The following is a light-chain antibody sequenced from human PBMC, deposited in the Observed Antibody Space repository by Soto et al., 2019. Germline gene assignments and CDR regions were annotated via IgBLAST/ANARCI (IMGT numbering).Light chain of an antibody. CDR2: GAA. CDR3: QLYCVSLWT. J-gene: IGKJ3*01. V-gene: IGKV3-20*01. Sequence: EVVVTQAPGTLSFSPGERAILSCRASQRVGSTYLAWYQQKPGQAPRLLIYGAASSATGIPDRFTGSGSGTDFTLTLCRLEPADVAVYHCQLYCVSLWTFG. CDR1: QRVGSTY.